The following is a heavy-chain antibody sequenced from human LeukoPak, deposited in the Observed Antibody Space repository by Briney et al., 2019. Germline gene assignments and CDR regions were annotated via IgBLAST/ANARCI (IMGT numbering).Heavy chain of an antibody. CDR1: GFTFSDYS. J-gene: IGHJ4*02. Sequence: GGSLRLSCAASGFTFSDYSMNWVRQAPGKGLEWVSWITSSSDSIYYADSVKGRFTIYRDNAKNSLYLQMNSLRDEDTAVYYCSSESRYWGQGTLVIVSS. CDR2: ITSSSDSI. D-gene: IGHD3-22*01. CDR3: SSESRY. V-gene: IGHV3-48*02.